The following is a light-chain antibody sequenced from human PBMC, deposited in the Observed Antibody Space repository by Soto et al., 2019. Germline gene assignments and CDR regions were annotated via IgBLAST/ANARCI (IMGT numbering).Light chain of an antibody. V-gene: IGLV1-40*01. CDR1: SSNIGAGHD. CDR2: GNS. CDR3: QSYDSSLSEVV. Sequence: QSVLTQPPSVSGAPGQRVTISCTGSSSNIGAGHDVHWYQQLPGTAPKLLIYGNSNRPSGVPDRFSGSKSGTSASLAITGLQAEDEADYYCQSYDSSLSEVVFGGGTKVTVL. J-gene: IGLJ2*01.